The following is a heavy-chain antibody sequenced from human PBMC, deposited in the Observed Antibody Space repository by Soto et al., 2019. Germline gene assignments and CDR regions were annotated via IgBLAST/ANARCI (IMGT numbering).Heavy chain of an antibody. D-gene: IGHD1-1*01. CDR3: ARHTSSGWLERRYAFDI. J-gene: IGHJ3*02. V-gene: IGHV4-39*01. CDR1: GGSISRSNYF. CDR2: IYYGGST. Sequence: SETLCLTCTVSGGSISRSNYFGGWIRQPPGEGLEWIGSIYYGGSTYYNPSLKSRVTISVDTSKNQFSLKLSSVTAADTAVYYCARHTSSGWLERRYAFDIWGQGTMVTVSS.